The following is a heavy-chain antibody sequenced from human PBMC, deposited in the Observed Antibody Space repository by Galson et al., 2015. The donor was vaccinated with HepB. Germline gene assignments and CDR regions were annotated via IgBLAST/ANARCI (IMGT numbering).Heavy chain of an antibody. V-gene: IGHV4-34*01. CDR1: GGSFSGYY. CDR2: INHRGGT. Sequence: ETLSLTCAVYGGSFSGYYWSWIRQPPGKGLEWIGEINHRGGTNYNPSLKSRVTISVDTSKNQFSLKLTSVTAADTAVYYCARGRRGDYVWGSYYYYMDVWGKGTTVTVPS. CDR3: ARGRRGDYVWGSYYYYMDV. D-gene: IGHD3-16*01. J-gene: IGHJ6*03.